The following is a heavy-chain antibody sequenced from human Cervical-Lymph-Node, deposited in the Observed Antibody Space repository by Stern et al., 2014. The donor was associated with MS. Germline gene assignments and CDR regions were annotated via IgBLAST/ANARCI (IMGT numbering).Heavy chain of an antibody. D-gene: IGHD3-22*01. CDR3: ARDRDYDSSGYDRVDAFDI. Sequence: QVQLLQPGAEVKKPGSSVKVSCKASGGTFSSYAISWVRQAPGQGLEWMGGIIPIFGTANYAQKFQGRVTITADESTSTAYMELSSLRSEDTAVYYCARDRDYDSSGYDRVDAFDIWGQGTMVTVSS. CDR2: IIPIFGTA. V-gene: IGHV1-69*01. CDR1: GGTFSSYA. J-gene: IGHJ3*02.